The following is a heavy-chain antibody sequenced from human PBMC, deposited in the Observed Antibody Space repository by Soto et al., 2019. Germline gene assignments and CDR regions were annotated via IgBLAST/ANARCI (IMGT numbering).Heavy chain of an antibody. V-gene: IGHV3-9*01. CDR2: ISWNSGSI. CDR3: ARGDWYFDR. Sequence: DVQLVESGGGLAQPGRSLRVSCVASGFTFDDYAMHWVRQAPGKGLESVSGISWNSGSIDYADSVKGRFTISRDNAKNSLYRHMNSLRAEDTALYYCARGDWYFDRWGRGTLVIVSS. CDR1: GFTFDDYA. J-gene: IGHJ2*01.